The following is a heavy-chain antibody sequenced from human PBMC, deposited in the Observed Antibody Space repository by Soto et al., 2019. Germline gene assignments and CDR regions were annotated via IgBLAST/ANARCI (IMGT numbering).Heavy chain of an antibody. CDR2: ISSSSSYI. D-gene: IGHD2-2*01. J-gene: IGHJ4*02. CDR3: ASARAQVVPAASSDY. Sequence: LRLSCAASGFTFSSYSMNWVRQAPGKGLEWVSSISSSSSYIYYADSVKGRFTISRDNAKNSLYLQMNSLRAEDTAVYYCASARAQVVPAASSDYWGQGTLVTVSS. CDR1: GFTFSSYS. V-gene: IGHV3-21*01.